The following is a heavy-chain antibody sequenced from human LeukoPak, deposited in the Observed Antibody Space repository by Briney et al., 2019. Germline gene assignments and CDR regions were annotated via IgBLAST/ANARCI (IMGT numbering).Heavy chain of an antibody. Sequence: GGSLRLSCAASGFTFSSYAMVWARHAPGKGLEWVSAISGSVGSTYYADPVKGRFTISRDNSRSTLYLQMNSLRAEDTAVYYCSKEYGIAATGTRGDFDYWGQGTLVTVSS. V-gene: IGHV3-23*01. CDR2: ISGSVGST. J-gene: IGHJ4*02. CDR1: GFTFSSYA. D-gene: IGHD6-13*01. CDR3: SKEYGIAATGTRGDFDY.